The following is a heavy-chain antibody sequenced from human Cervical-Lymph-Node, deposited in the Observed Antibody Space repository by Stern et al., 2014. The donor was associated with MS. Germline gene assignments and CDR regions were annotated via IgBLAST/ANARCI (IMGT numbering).Heavy chain of an antibody. V-gene: IGHV1-8*01. D-gene: IGHD3-10*01. CDR1: GYTFTSYG. Sequence: QMQLVQSGADVKKPGASVKVSCKASGYTFTSYGINWVRQATGQGLELMGWMNPNSGVTDSAQKFQGRVTLTRDTSTSTAYMELSSLRSDDTAVYYCARTGSSYALDVWGQGTTVIVSS. CDR3: ARTGSSYALDV. CDR2: MNPNSGVT. J-gene: IGHJ6*02.